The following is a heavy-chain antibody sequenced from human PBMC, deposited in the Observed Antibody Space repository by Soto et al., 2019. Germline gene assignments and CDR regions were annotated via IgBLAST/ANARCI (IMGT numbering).Heavy chain of an antibody. Sequence: QVQLVQSGAEVKKPGSSVKVSCKASGGTFSSYAISWVRQAPGQGLEWMGGIIPIFGTANYAQKFQGRVTMTADESTSTAYMELRRLRSEDTAVYYCATQGFPNSDYCGMDVWGQGTTVTVSS. V-gene: IGHV1-69*12. J-gene: IGHJ6*02. CDR1: GGTFSSYA. D-gene: IGHD2-15*01. CDR3: ATQGFPNSDYCGMDV. CDR2: IIPIFGTA.